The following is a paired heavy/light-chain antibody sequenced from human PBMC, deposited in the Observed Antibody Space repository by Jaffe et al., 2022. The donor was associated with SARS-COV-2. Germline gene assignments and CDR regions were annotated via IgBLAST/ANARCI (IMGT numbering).Heavy chain of an antibody. D-gene: IGHD3-16*02. V-gene: IGHV3-23*01. CDR3: AKDLTLSHLPNRPFDY. CDR2: ISGSGITT. Sequence: EVQLLESGGDLVQPGGSLRLSCAASGFTFSSFAMSWVRQAPGKGLEWVSAISGSGITTYYADSVKGRFTISRDNSRNTLYLQMNSLRAEDTAVYYCAKDLTLSHLPNRPFDYWGQGTLVSVSS. CDR1: GFTFSSFA. J-gene: IGHJ4*02.
Light chain of an antibody. Sequence: DIQMTQSPSTLSASIGDRVTITCRASQSISSWLAWFHQKPGKAPKLLIYEASNLESGVPSRFSGSGSGTEFTLTISSLQPDDFATYYCQQYDTYPRTFGQGTKVEIK. V-gene: IGKV1-5*03. CDR1: QSISSW. J-gene: IGKJ1*01. CDR3: QQYDTYPRT. CDR2: EAS.